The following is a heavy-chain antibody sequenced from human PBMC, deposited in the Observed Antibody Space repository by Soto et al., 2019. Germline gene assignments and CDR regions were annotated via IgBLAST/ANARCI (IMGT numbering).Heavy chain of an antibody. Sequence: EAQLVESGGGLVQPGGSLRVSCAASGFTFSSYWMHWVRQAPGKGLVWVSRINSDGRSTTYADSVKGRFTISRDNAKNTVYLKMNSLRAEDPAVYYCARDSVGSTWPPPFDYWGQGTLVTVSS. CDR1: GFTFSSYW. V-gene: IGHV3-74*01. CDR2: INSDGRST. CDR3: ARDSVGSTWPPPFDY. D-gene: IGHD6-13*01. J-gene: IGHJ4*02.